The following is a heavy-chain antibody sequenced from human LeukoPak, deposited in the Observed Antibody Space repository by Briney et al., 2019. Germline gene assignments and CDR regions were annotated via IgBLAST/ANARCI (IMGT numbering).Heavy chain of an antibody. CDR2: ISGSGGST. CDR1: GFTFSNFA. D-gene: IGHD1-26*01. J-gene: IGHJ4*02. V-gene: IGHV3-23*01. Sequence: GGSLRLSCAASGFTFSNFAMSWVRQAPGKGLEWVSAISGSGGSTYDADSVKGRFTISRDNSKNTLYLQMNSLRAEDTAVYYCARDRVGATDYFDYWGQGTLVTVSS. CDR3: ARDRVGATDYFDY.